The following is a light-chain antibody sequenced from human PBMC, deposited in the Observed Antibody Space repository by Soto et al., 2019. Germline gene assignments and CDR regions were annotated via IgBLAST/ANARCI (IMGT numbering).Light chain of an antibody. CDR3: CSYGGSFYV. Sequence: QSVLTQPQSVSGSPGQSVAISCSGTSSDVGGYNYVSWYQQHPGKAPKLIIFDVNKRPSGVPDRFSGSKSGSTASLTISGLQAEDEADYYCCSYGGSFYVVGTGTKVTVL. CDR2: DVN. CDR1: SSDVGGYNY. J-gene: IGLJ1*01. V-gene: IGLV2-11*01.